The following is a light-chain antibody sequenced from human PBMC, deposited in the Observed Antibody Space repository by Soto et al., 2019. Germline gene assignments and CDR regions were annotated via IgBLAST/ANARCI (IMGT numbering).Light chain of an antibody. CDR2: GNS. CDR1: CSNIGAGYN. CDR3: QSYDSSLSGYV. V-gene: IGLV1-40*01. J-gene: IGLJ1*01. Sequence: QSVLTQPPSVSWAPGQRATNFLTGGCSNIGAGYNVHWYQQLPGTAPNLLIYGNSNRPSGVPDRFSGSKSGTSASLAITGLQAEDEADYYCQSYDSSLSGYVFGTGTKV.